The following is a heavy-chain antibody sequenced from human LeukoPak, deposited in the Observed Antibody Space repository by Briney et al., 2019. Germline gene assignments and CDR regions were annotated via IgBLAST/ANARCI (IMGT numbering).Heavy chain of an antibody. CDR3: ARTHIAVAGTYDY. CDR2: INQDVSQI. D-gene: IGHD6-19*01. Sequence: PGGSLRLSCAASGFTFRSYWMSWVRQAPGKGLEWVATINQDVSQIKYVDSVKGRFTISRDNAKNSLYLQMNSLRAEDTAVYYCARTHIAVAGTYDYWGQGTLVTVSS. J-gene: IGHJ4*02. CDR1: GFTFRSYW. V-gene: IGHV3-7*01.